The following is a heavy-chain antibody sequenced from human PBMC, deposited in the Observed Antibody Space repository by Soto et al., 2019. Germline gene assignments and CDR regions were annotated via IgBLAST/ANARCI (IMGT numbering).Heavy chain of an antibody. V-gene: IGHV1-69*02. J-gene: IGHJ4*02. D-gene: IGHD3-10*01. CDR3: ASSYGSGYWAFDY. CDR1: GDTFTFYS. CDR2: INPILSMS. Sequence: QVQLVQSGAEVKRPGSSVKVSCKASGDTFTFYSVNWVRQAPGLGLEWMGRINPILSMSNYAQRFQGRVTMTADNSTSTAYMELSSLRSEDSSIYYCASSYGSGYWAFDYWGQGALVSVSS.